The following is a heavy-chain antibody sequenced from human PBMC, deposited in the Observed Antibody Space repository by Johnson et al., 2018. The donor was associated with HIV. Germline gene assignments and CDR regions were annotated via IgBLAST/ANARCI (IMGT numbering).Heavy chain of an antibody. CDR2: ILSDGSNI. J-gene: IGHJ3*01. V-gene: IGHV3-30*04. D-gene: IGHD6-13*01. Sequence: HVQLVESGGGVVQPGRSLRLSCAASGFTFSSYAMHWVRQAPGKGLEWVSIILSDGSNIYYADSVKGRFTISRDNSKNTLYLQMNSLRAEDTAVYYCARETRSAAAGHGAFDVWGQGTMVTVSS. CDR3: ARETRSAAAGHGAFDV. CDR1: GFTFSSYA.